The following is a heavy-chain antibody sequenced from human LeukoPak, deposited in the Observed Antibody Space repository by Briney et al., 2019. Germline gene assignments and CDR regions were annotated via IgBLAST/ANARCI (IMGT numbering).Heavy chain of an antibody. CDR1: GYTFTSYG. CDR3: ARGINQWLVSEPDY. D-gene: IGHD6-19*01. V-gene: IGHV1-18*01. Sequence: ASVKVSCKASGYTFTSYGISWVRQALGQGLEWMGWISAYNGNTNYAQKLQGRVTMTTDTSTSTAYMELRSLRSDDTAVYYCARGINQWLVSEPDYWGQGTLVTVSS. J-gene: IGHJ4*02. CDR2: ISAYNGNT.